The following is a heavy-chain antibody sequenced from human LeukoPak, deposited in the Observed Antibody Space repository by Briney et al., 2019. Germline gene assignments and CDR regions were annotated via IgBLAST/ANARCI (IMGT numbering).Heavy chain of an antibody. CDR1: GYTFTHSW. CDR3: ARPHSAYELSFDP. V-gene: IGHV5-51*01. J-gene: IGHJ5*02. D-gene: IGHD3-22*01. CDR2: IYPGDSDT. Sequence: GESLKIPCQVFGYTFTHSWIGWVRQVPGKGLEWMGIIYPGDSDTRYSPSFQGQVTISADKSISTTYLHWSSLKASDTAIYYCARPHSAYELSFDPWGQGTLVTVSS.